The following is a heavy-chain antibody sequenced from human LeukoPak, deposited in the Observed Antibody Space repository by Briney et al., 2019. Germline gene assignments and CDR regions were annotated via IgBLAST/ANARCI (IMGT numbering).Heavy chain of an antibody. Sequence: GGSLRLSCAASGFTFSSYEMNWVRQAPGKGLEWVSYISSSGSSIHYADSVKGRFTISRDNAKNSLYLQMNSLRAEDTAVYYCARDLEGYSSGWYPGGNHAFDIWGQGTMVTVSS. CDR1: GFTFSSYE. V-gene: IGHV3-48*03. CDR3: ARDLEGYSSGWYPGGNHAFDI. J-gene: IGHJ3*02. D-gene: IGHD6-19*01. CDR2: ISSSGSSI.